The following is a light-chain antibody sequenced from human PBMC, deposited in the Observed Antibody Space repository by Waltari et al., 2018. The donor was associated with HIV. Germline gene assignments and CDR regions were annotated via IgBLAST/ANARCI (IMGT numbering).Light chain of an antibody. CDR1: NLGSKS. Sequence: SYVLAQPPSVSVAPGKTARITCGGNNLGSKSMHWYQQKPGQAPVVVIYYDSDRPSGIPERFSGSNSGNTATLTISRVEAGDEADYYCQVWDSSSDAYVFGTGTKVTVL. CDR3: QVWDSSSDAYV. CDR2: YDS. V-gene: IGLV3-21*04. J-gene: IGLJ1*01.